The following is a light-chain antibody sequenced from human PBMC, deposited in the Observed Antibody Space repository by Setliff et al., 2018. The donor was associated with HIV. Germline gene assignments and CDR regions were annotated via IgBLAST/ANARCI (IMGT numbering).Light chain of an antibody. V-gene: IGLV2-14*03. J-gene: IGLJ1*01. Sequence: QSVLTQPASVSGSPGQSITISCTGTSSDVGGYNYVSWYQQNPNKAPKLMIYELSDRPSGVSNRFSGSKSGNTASLTISGLQAEDEADYYCSSYTSSSTLVFGTGTKVTVL. CDR3: SSYTSSSTLV. CDR1: SSDVGGYNY. CDR2: ELS.